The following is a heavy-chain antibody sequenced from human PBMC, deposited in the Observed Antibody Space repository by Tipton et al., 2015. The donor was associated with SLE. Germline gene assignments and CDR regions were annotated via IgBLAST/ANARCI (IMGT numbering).Heavy chain of an antibody. CDR3: ARGPDRAAFD. J-gene: IGHJ4*02. V-gene: IGHV4-59*08. CDR1: DGSISSYY. Sequence: TLSLTCTVSDGSISSYYWSWIRQPPGKGLEWIGYIYYSGSTNYNPSLKSRVTISVDTSKNQFSLKLSSVTAADTAVYYCARGPDRAAFDWGQGTLVTVSS. CDR2: IYYSGST. D-gene: IGHD6-13*01.